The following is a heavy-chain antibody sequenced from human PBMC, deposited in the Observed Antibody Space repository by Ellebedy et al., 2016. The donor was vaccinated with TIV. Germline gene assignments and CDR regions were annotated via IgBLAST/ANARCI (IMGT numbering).Heavy chain of an antibody. D-gene: IGHD6-19*01. Sequence: DSVQGRFTISRDNSKNTLYLQMNNLRSEDTAVYYCAKGIEVAGTQKNWYFELWGRGTLVTVSS. CDR3: AKGIEVAGTQKNWYFEL. J-gene: IGHJ2*01. V-gene: IGHV3-30*02.